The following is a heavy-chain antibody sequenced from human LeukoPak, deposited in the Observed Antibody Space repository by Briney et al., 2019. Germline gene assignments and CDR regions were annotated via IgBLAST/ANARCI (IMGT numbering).Heavy chain of an antibody. D-gene: IGHD3-16*01. CDR2: IYLGDSDT. J-gene: IGHJ6*03. CDR1: GNSFTSDW. Sequence: GESLKISCKGSGNSFTSDWIGWVRQMPGKGLEWMGIIYLGDSDTRYSPSFQGQVTISADKSISTAYLQWSSLKASDTAMYYCARLLWVTRPYYYYYMDVWGKGTTVTVSS. V-gene: IGHV5-51*01. CDR3: ARLLWVTRPYYYYYMDV.